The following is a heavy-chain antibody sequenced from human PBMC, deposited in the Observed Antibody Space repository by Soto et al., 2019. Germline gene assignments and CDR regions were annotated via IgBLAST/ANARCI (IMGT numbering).Heavy chain of an antibody. CDR2: IYNSADT. CDR3: ARRTATGGFDP. D-gene: IGHD3-10*01. CDR1: GASIRYDGYY. J-gene: IGHJ5*02. V-gene: IGHV4-31*11. Sequence: SETLSLTCAVSGASIRYDGYYWSWVRQHPGKGLEWIGSIYNSADTYYNPSLKSRLAISVDTSKSQFYLRVISVTAADTAVYYCARRTATGGFDPWGQGILVTVSS.